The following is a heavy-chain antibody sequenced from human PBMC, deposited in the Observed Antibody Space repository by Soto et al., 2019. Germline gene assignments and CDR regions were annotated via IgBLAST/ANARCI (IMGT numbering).Heavy chain of an antibody. CDR2: IKSKTDGGTT. CDR1: GFTFSNAW. D-gene: IGHD3-3*01. CDR3: TTAVRVYDFWSGYRYFDY. V-gene: IGHV3-15*01. J-gene: IGHJ4*02. Sequence: EVQLVESGGGLVKPGGSLRLSCAASGFTFSNAWMSWVRQAPGKGLEWVGRIKSKTDGGTTDYAAPVKGRFTISRDDSKNTLYLQMNSLKTEDTAVYYCTTAVRVYDFWSGYRYFDYWGQGTLVTVSS.